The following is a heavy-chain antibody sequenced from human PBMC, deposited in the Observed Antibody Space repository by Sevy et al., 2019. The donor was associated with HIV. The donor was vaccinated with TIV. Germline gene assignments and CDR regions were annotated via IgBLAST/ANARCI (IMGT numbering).Heavy chain of an antibody. D-gene: IGHD3-22*01. CDR2: ISGPGYGT. Sequence: GGSLRLSCAASGFTFNTHAMNWVRQAPGKGLEWVSVISGPGYGTNYADSVKGRFTISRDNSKNTLYLQMNSLRDDDTAVYYCAKALNPALESMLEVNLRSLKGFDVCGQGTMVTVSS. J-gene: IGHJ3*01. CDR3: AKALNPALESMLEVNLRSLKGFDV. V-gene: IGHV3-23*01. CDR1: GFTFNTHA.